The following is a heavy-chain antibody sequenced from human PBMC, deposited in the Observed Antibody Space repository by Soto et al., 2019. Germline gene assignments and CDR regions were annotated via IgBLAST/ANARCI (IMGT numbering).Heavy chain of an antibody. J-gene: IGHJ6*03. CDR3: ARISPYNWNYHTTYYYYMDV. CDR1: GGSISSSSYY. V-gene: IGHV4-39*01. D-gene: IGHD1-7*01. Sequence: PSETLSLTCTVSGGSISSSSYYWGWIRQPPGKGLEWIGSIYYSGSTYYNPSLKSRVTISVDTSKNQFSLKLSSVTAADTAVYYCARISPYNWNYHTTYYYYMDVWGKGTTVTVSS. CDR2: IYYSGST.